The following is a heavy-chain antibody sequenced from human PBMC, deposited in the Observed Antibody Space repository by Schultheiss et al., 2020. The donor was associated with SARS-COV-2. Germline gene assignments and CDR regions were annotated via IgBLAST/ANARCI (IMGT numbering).Heavy chain of an antibody. CDR3: ARDRRIVVVTGPLFDY. D-gene: IGHD2-21*02. Sequence: ASVKVSCKASGYTFTSYYMHWVRQAPGQGLEWMGIINPSGGSTSYAQKFQGRVTMTTDTSTSTAYMELRSLRSDDTAVYYCARDRRIVVVTGPLFDYWGQGTLVTVSS. J-gene: IGHJ4*02. CDR1: GYTFTSYY. CDR2: INPSGGST. V-gene: IGHV1-46*01.